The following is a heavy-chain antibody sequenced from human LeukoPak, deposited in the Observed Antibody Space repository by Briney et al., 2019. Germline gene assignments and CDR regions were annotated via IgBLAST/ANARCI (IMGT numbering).Heavy chain of an antibody. Sequence: GGSLKLSCAASGFTFTSYSMNWVRQAPGKGLKWVSTISGGGGSTYYADSVKGRFTISRDNSKNTLYLQVNSLRAEDTAVYYCAKGGKWGVTPFDYWGQGTLVTVSS. J-gene: IGHJ4*02. CDR3: AKGGKWGVTPFDY. D-gene: IGHD1-26*01. V-gene: IGHV3-23*01. CDR1: GFTFTSYS. CDR2: ISGGGGST.